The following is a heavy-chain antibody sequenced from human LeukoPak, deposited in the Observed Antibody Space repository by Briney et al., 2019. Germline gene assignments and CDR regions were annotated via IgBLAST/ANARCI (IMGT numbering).Heavy chain of an antibody. Sequence: SQTLSLTCAISGDSVSSNSAAWNWIRQSPSRGLEWLGRTYYRSKWYNDYAVSVKSRITINPDTSKNQFSLQLNSVTPEDTAVYYCARAKGTTPRRPSSRRPYYYYYYYMDVWGKGTTVTISS. V-gene: IGHV6-1*01. J-gene: IGHJ6*03. CDR2: TYYRSKWYN. CDR3: ARAKGTTPRRPSSRRPYYYYYYYMDV. D-gene: IGHD4-17*01. CDR1: GDSVSSNSAA.